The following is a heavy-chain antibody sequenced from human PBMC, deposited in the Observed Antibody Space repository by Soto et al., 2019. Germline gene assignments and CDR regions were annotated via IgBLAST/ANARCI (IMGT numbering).Heavy chain of an antibody. J-gene: IGHJ4*02. CDR3: AKDPTRADYIWGSYRNPPYYFDY. V-gene: IGHV3-9*01. D-gene: IGHD3-16*01. CDR2: ISWNSGSI. Sequence: EVQLVESGGGLVQPGRSLRLSCAASGFTFDDYAMHWVRQAPGKGLEWVSGISWNSGSIGYADSVKGRFTISRDNAKNSLYLQMNSLRAEDTAFYYCAKDPTRADYIWGSYRNPPYYFDYWGQGTLVTVSS. CDR1: GFTFDDYA.